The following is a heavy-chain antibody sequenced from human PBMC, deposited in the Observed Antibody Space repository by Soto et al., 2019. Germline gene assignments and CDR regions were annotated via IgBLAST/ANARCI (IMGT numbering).Heavy chain of an antibody. J-gene: IGHJ6*02. CDR1: GFTFTSSA. CDR2: IVVGSGNT. Sequence: SVKVSCKASGFTFTSSAVQWVRQARGQRLEWIGWIVVGSGNTNYAQKFQERVTITRDMSTSTAYMELSSLRSEDTAVYYCAAGGRPRLRFFTNYGMDVWGQGTTVTVSS. D-gene: IGHD3-3*01. CDR3: AAGGRPRLRFFTNYGMDV. V-gene: IGHV1-58*01.